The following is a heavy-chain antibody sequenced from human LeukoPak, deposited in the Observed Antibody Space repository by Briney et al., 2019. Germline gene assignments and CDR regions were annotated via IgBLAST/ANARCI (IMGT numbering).Heavy chain of an antibody. CDR3: ARGITIFGVVTRPDY. D-gene: IGHD3-3*01. Sequence: PGRSLRLSCAASGFTFSSYDMHWVRQAPGEGLEWVAVIWYDGSNKYYADSVKGRFTISRDNSKNTLYLQMNSLRAEDTAVYSCARGITIFGVVTRPDYWGQGTLVTVSS. V-gene: IGHV3-33*01. CDR2: IWYDGSNK. CDR1: GFTFSSYD. J-gene: IGHJ4*02.